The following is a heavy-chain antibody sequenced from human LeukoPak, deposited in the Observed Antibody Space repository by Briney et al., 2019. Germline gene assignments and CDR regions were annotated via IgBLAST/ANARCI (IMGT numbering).Heavy chain of an antibody. CDR1: GFTFRSHG. Sequence: PGGSLRLSCAASGFTFRSHGMSWVRQAPGKGLEWVSTISGSGDNTYYADSVKGRFTISRDNSKNTLYLQMNSLRAEDTAVYYCAKVTYGSGTYGAFDYWGQGTLVTVSS. V-gene: IGHV3-23*01. J-gene: IGHJ4*02. CDR3: AKVTYGSGTYGAFDY. D-gene: IGHD3-10*01. CDR2: ISGSGDNT.